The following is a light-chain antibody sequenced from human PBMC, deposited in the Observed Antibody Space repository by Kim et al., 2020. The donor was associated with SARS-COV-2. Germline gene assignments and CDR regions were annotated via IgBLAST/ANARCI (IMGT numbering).Light chain of an antibody. CDR3: QKYSSVPWT. Sequence: GSVGDRVSITCRASLGIANYLAWYQHKPGKVPNHLINGASTLPSGVPSRFSGSGSGTDFTLTISSLQPEDVATYYCQKYSSVPWTFGPGTKVDIK. CDR1: LGIANY. J-gene: IGKJ1*01. V-gene: IGKV1-27*01. CDR2: GAS.